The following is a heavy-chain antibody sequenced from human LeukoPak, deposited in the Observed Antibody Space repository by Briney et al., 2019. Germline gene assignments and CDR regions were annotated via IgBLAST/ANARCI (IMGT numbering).Heavy chain of an antibody. CDR2: IKQDGSEK. V-gene: IGHV3-7*01. Sequence: GGSLRLSCAAAGFTFSSYWMSWVRQAPGKGLEWVANIKQDGSEKYYVDSVKGRFTISRDNAKNSLYLQMNSLRAEDTAVYYCAKDFGYYDSSGYAYWGQGTLVTVSS. CDR1: GFTFSSYW. D-gene: IGHD3-22*01. CDR3: AKDFGYYDSSGYAY. J-gene: IGHJ4*02.